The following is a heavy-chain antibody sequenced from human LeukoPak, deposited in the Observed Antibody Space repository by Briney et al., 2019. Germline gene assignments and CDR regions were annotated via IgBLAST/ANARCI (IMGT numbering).Heavy chain of an antibody. CDR1: GFTFSSHE. V-gene: IGHV3-48*03. CDR3: AKDRDSYGDYVLDY. CDR2: ISSSGSAV. J-gene: IGHJ4*02. D-gene: IGHD4-17*01. Sequence: GGSLRLSCTASGFTFSSHEMNWFRQAPGKGLEWVSYISSSGSAVYYADSVKGRFTVSRDNSKNTLYLQMNSLRADDTAVYYCAKDRDSYGDYVLDYWGQGTLVTVSS.